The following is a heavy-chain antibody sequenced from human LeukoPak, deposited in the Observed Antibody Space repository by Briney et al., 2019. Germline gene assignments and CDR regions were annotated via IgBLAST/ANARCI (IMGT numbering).Heavy chain of an antibody. CDR1: SGSISSSCYY. CDR3: ARPITRVRGVSGLVLNWFDP. Sequence: PQSLSLTCPVSSGSISSSCYYWGWIRHPPGKGLDGSASIYDSESTYYNPSLRSPATISVDTSKNKFTLKLSSVPAADTAVYYGARPITRVRGVSGLVLNWFDPWGQGTLVTVS. J-gene: IGHJ5*02. V-gene: IGHV4-39*01. D-gene: IGHD3-10*01. CDR2: IYDSEST.